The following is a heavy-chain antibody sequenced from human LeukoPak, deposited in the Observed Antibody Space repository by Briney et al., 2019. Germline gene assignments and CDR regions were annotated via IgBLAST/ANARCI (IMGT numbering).Heavy chain of an antibody. V-gene: IGHV4-34*01. D-gene: IGHD1-1*01. CDR1: GGSFSGYY. CDR2: INHSGST. Sequence: SETLSLTCAVYGGSFSGYYWSWVRQAPGKGLEWIGGINHSGSTNYNPSLKSRVTISVDTSKNQFSLKMSSVTAADTAVYYCARERASGLDDAFDIWGQGTMVTVSS. J-gene: IGHJ3*02. CDR3: ARERASGLDDAFDI.